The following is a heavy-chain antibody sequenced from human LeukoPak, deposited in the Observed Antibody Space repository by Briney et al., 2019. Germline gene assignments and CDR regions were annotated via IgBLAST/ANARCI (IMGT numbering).Heavy chain of an antibody. D-gene: IGHD3-22*01. J-gene: IGHJ4*02. Sequence: GGSLRLSCVASGFSFSSYGMHWVRRAPGKGLEWVSAISGSGGSTYYADSVKGRFTISRDNSKNTLYLQMNSLRAEDTAVYYCAKASAMIVVVSKHFDYWGQGTLVTVSS. CDR1: GFSFSSYG. CDR2: ISGSGGST. V-gene: IGHV3-23*01. CDR3: AKASAMIVVVSKHFDY.